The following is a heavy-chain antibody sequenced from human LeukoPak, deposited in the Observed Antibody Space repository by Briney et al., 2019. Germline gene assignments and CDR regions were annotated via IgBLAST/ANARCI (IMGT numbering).Heavy chain of an antibody. CDR3: AKRWGSSWSTFDY. Sequence: PGGSLRLSCAASGFTFSSYAMSWVRQAPGKGLEWVSTISIGGNSTYYTDSVKGRFTISRDNSKNTLYLQMNNLRAEDTALYYCAKRWGSSWSTFDYWGQGTLVTASS. D-gene: IGHD6-13*01. CDR2: ISIGGNST. V-gene: IGHV3-23*01. J-gene: IGHJ4*02. CDR1: GFTFSSYA.